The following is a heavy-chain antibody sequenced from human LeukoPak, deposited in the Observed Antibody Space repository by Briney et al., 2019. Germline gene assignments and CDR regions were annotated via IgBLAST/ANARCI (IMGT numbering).Heavy chain of an antibody. J-gene: IGHJ5*02. V-gene: IGHV1-3*01. CDR3: AREWELERYNWFDP. CDR1: GYTFTSYA. D-gene: IGHD1-26*01. Sequence: ASVKVSCKASGYTFTSYAMHWVRQAPGQRLEWMGWINAGNGNTKYSQKFQGRVTITRDTSASTAYMELSSLRSKDTAVYYCAREWELERYNWFDPWGQGTLVTVSS. CDR2: INAGNGNT.